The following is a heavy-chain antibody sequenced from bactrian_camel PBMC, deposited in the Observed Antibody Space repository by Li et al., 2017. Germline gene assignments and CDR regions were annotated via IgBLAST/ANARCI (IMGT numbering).Heavy chain of an antibody. CDR1: GDPYGVTC. Sequence: VQLVESGGGLVQPGGSLRLSCAASGDPYGVTCMGWFRQTPGKEREGVAAMYVGEGAYDKIYAYYADSVKGRFTISLDNDKNILSLQMDSLKPEDTAMYYCAYFRRAISGCTHDLRYLGNYRGQGTQVTVS. CDR2: MYVGEGAYDKIYA. J-gene: IGHJ4*01. V-gene: IGHV3S54*01. D-gene: IGHD1*01. CDR3: AYFRRAISGCTHDLRYLGNY.